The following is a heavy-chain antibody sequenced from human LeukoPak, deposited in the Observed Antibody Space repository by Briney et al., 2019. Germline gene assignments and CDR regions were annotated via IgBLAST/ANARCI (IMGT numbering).Heavy chain of an antibody. V-gene: IGHV4-31*03. J-gene: IGHJ4*02. CDR2: IYYTGST. CDR1: GASISSGGYS. Sequence: SETLSLTCTVSGASISSGGYSWSWVRQHPGKGLEWIGCIYYTGSTYYNPSLERRVTISVATSKNQFSLKVSSVTAADTAVYFCARSITIFGALGYFDYWGQGTLVTVSS. CDR3: ARSITIFGALGYFDY. D-gene: IGHD3-3*01.